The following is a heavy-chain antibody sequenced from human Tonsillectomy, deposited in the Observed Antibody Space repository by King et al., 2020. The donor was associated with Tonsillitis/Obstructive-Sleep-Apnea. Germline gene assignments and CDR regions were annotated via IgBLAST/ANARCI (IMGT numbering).Heavy chain of an antibody. CDR1: GFTFSNAW. CDR2: IKSKTDGGTT. Sequence: VQLVESGGGLVKPGGSLRLSCAASGFTFSNAWMSWVRQAPGKGLEWVGRIKSKTDGGTTDYAAPVKGRFTISREDSKNTLYLQMNSLKTEDTAVYYCTTDAEAMGPGAFDIWGQGTMVTVSS. D-gene: IGHD3-16*01. V-gene: IGHV3-15*01. CDR3: TTDAEAMGPGAFDI. J-gene: IGHJ3*02.